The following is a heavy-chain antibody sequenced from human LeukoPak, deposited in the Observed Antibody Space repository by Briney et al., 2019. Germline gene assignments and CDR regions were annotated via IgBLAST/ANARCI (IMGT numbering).Heavy chain of an antibody. V-gene: IGHV1-2*02. Sequence: GASVKVSCKASGYTFTSYAMHWVRQAPGQGLEWMGWITPSGGTNYPQKFQGRVAITRDTSITTAYMDLSRLTSDDTAVYYCAREYYGGYVDFWGQGTLVTVSS. CDR3: AREYYGGYVDF. D-gene: IGHD3-10*01. J-gene: IGHJ4*02. CDR2: ITPSGGT. CDR1: GYTFTSYA.